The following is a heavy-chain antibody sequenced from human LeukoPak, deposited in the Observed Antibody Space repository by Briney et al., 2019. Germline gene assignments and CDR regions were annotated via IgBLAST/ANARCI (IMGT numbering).Heavy chain of an antibody. CDR2: ISSSSSYI. J-gene: IGHJ4*02. Sequence: GGSLRLSCAASGFTFSSYSMNWVRQAPGKGLEWVSSISSSSSYIYYADSVKGRFTISRDNAKNSLYLQMNSLRAEDTAVYYCARGPEGIAVAGTIYWGQGTLVTVSS. CDR3: ARGPEGIAVAGTIY. V-gene: IGHV3-21*01. CDR1: GFTFSSYS. D-gene: IGHD6-19*01.